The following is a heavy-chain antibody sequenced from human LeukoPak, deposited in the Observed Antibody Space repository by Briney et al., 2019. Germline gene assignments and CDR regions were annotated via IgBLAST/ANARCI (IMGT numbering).Heavy chain of an antibody. Sequence: PSETLSLTCTVSGGSISSYYWSWIRQPPGKGLEWIGYIYTSGSTNYNPSLKSRVTISVDTSKNQFSLKLSSVTAADTAVYYCARASSIAARDYYYYMDVWGKGTTVTVSS. J-gene: IGHJ6*03. D-gene: IGHD6-6*01. CDR3: ARASSIAARDYYYYMDV. V-gene: IGHV4-4*09. CDR1: GGSISSYY. CDR2: IYTSGST.